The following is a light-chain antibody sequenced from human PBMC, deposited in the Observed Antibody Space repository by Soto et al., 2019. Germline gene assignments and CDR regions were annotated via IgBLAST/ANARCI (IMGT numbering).Light chain of an antibody. CDR3: QQYINWPPLT. Sequence: EIVLTQSPATLSVSPGERVTLSCRASQSVRSNLAWYQQKPGQAPRLLIFGASTRATNIPARFSGSGSGTEFTPTISSLQSEDFAVYYCQQYINWPPLTFGGGTKVDIK. CDR1: QSVRSN. CDR2: GAS. J-gene: IGKJ4*01. V-gene: IGKV3-15*01.